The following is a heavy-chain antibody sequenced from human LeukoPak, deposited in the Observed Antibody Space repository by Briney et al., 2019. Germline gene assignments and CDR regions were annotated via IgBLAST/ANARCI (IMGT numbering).Heavy chain of an antibody. J-gene: IGHJ3*02. CDR3: ARGVPGDAFDI. CDR2: IIPIFGTA. D-gene: IGHD3-10*01. V-gene: IGHV1-69*13. CDR1: GGTFSSYT. Sequence: GASVKVSCKASGGTFSSYTISWVRQAPGQGLEWMGEIIPIFGTANYAQKFQGRVTITADESTSTAYMELSSLRSEDTAVYYCARGVPGDAFDIWGQGTMVTVSS.